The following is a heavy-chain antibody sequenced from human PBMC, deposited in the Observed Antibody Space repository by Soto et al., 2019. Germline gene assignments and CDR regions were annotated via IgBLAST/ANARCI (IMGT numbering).Heavy chain of an antibody. Sequence: SPALSLTCASPGGRVCSNRAAWNWIRQSPSRGLEWLGRTYYRSKWYNDYAVSVKSRITINPDTSKNQFSLQLNSVTPEDTAVYYCARGRFGELLICFDYWGQGTLVTLSS. V-gene: IGHV6-1*01. CDR2: TYYRSKWYN. D-gene: IGHD3-10*01. J-gene: IGHJ4*02. CDR3: ARGRFGELLICFDY. CDR1: GGRVCSNRAA.